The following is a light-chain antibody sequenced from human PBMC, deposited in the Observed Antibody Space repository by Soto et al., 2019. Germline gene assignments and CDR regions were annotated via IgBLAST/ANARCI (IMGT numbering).Light chain of an antibody. CDR3: QQRSSWIT. CDR1: QSVSSSY. Sequence: EIVLTQSPGTLSLSPGERATLSCRTSQSVSSSYLAWYQQKRGQAPRLLIYDASSRATGIPARFSGSGSATDFTLTISSLEPEDFAVYYCQQRSSWITFGQGTRLEIK. CDR2: DAS. V-gene: IGKV3D-20*02. J-gene: IGKJ5*01.